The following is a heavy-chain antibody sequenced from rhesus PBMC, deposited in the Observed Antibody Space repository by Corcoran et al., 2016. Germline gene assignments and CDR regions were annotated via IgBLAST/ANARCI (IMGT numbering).Heavy chain of an antibody. V-gene: IGHV4-76*01. CDR1: GGSISSGYD. D-gene: IGHD6-25*01. Sequence: QVQLQESGPGVVKPSETLSLTCAVSGGSISSGYDWSWIRQPPGKGLEWIGYIYCSSGSNNSNPSLKYRVTISEDASKSQFSLKLSSVTAADTAVYYCARDRIAAAGGFDYWGQGVLVTVSS. CDR2: IYCSSGSN. CDR3: ARDRIAAAGGFDY. J-gene: IGHJ4*01.